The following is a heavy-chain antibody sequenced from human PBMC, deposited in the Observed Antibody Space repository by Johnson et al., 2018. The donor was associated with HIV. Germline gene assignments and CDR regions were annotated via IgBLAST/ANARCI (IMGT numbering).Heavy chain of an antibody. CDR1: GFTFDDYG. CDR2: INWNGGST. CDR3: ARQGKRLSWGGAFDI. V-gene: IGHV3-20*04. Sequence: VQLVESGGGVVRPGWSLRLSCAASGFTFDDYGMSWVRQAPGKGLEWVSGINWNGGSTGYADSVKGRFTISRDNAKNSLYLQMNSLRAEDTALYYCARQGKRLSWGGAFDIWGQGTVVTVSS. J-gene: IGHJ3*02. D-gene: IGHD6-13*01.